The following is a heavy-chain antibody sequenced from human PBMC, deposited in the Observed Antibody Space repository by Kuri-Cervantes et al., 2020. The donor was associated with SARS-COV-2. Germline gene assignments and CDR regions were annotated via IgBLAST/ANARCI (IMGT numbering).Heavy chain of an antibody. CDR1: GFTFGSYG. CDR3: AREYIAFAAAGIAFDY. V-gene: IGHV3-21*01. D-gene: IGHD6-13*01. CDR2: ISSSSSYI. Sequence: GESLKISCAASGFTFGSYGMHWVRQAPGKGLEWVSSISSSSSYIYYADSVKGRFTISRDSAKNSLYLQMNSLRAEDTAVYYCAREYIAFAAAGIAFDYWGQGTRVTVSS. J-gene: IGHJ4*02.